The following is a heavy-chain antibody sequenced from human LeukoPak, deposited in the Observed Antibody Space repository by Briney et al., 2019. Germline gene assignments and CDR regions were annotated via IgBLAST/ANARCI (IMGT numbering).Heavy chain of an antibody. Sequence: PSQTLSLTCSVSGASISSSTYYWGWIRQPPGTGLEWIGEINHSGSANYNPSLKSRVTISVDTSKNQFSLRLSSVTAADTAVYYCARGPIYGPPTKSDYDFWSGYYPTFDYWGQGTLVTVSS. V-gene: IGHV4-39*07. D-gene: IGHD3-3*01. CDR2: INHSGSA. CDR1: GASISSSTYY. J-gene: IGHJ4*02. CDR3: ARGPIYGPPTKSDYDFWSGYYPTFDY.